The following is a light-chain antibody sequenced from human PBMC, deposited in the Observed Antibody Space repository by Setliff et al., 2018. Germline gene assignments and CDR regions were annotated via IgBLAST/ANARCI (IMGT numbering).Light chain of an antibody. Sequence: LTQPASVSASPGQSITISCTGTSTDVGTFDLVSWYQQHPGKAPKLMIYEVSRRPSGVSNRFSGSKSGNTASLTISGLQAEDEADYYCCSYAGGTSPWVFGGGTKVTVL. J-gene: IGLJ3*02. CDR2: EVS. CDR3: CSYAGGTSPWV. V-gene: IGLV2-23*02. CDR1: STDVGTFDL.